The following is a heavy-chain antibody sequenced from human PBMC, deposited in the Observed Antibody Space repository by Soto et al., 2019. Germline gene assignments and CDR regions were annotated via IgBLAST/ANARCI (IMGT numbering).Heavy chain of an antibody. CDR2: IKQDGGET. CDR1: GFIFNNYW. D-gene: IGHD2-2*01. Sequence: EVQLVESGGGLVQPGGSLRLSCAASGFIFNNYWMTWVRQAPGKGLEWVANIKQDGGETYYVDSVEGRFTISRDNAKNSVYLQMNSLRVEDMAVYYCAGELGYCSSSSCWSDDWGQGTLVTGSS. J-gene: IGHJ4*02. CDR3: AGELGYCSSSSCWSDD. V-gene: IGHV3-7*04.